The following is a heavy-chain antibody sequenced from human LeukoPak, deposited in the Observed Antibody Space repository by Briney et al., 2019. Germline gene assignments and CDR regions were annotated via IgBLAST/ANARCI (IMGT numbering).Heavy chain of an antibody. V-gene: IGHV3-48*02. CDR1: GISFSSYS. D-gene: IGHD1-26*01. CDR3: ARDTNFVGAHFDY. Sequence: GGSLRLSCAASGISFSSYSMNWVRQAPGKGLEWISYISSSSSTIYYADSVKGRFTISRDNAKNSLYLQMNSLRDEDTAVYYCARDTNFVGAHFDYWGQGTLVTVSS. CDR2: ISSSSSTI. J-gene: IGHJ4*02.